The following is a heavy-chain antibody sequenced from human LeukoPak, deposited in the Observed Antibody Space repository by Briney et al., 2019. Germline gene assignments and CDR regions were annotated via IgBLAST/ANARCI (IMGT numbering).Heavy chain of an antibody. CDR2: TYYRSTWYN. CDR3: ARVRRGAEAGYSGYDLFDY. CDR1: GDSVSSNSAA. D-gene: IGHD5-12*01. J-gene: IGHJ4*02. Sequence: SQTLSLTCAISGDSVSSNSAAWNWIRQSPSRGLEWLGRTYYRSTWYNDYAVSVESRITINPDTSKNQFSLQLNSVTPEDTAVYYCARVRRGAEAGYSGYDLFDYWGQGTLVTVSS. V-gene: IGHV6-1*01.